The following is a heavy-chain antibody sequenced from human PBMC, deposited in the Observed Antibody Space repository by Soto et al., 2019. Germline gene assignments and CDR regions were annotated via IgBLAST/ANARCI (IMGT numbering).Heavy chain of an antibody. V-gene: IGHV4-39*01. CDR1: GGSISSSSYY. Sequence: QLQLQESGPGLVKPSETLSLTCTVSGGSISSSSYYWGWIRQPPGKGLEWIGNIYYSGSTYYNPSLXXXXXXXXXXXXXXXXXXXXXXXXXXXXXXXXXXRXSSPFWDYWGQGTLVTVSS. J-gene: IGHJ4*02. CDR2: IYYSGST. D-gene: IGHD3-3*01. CDR3: XXRXSSPFWDY.